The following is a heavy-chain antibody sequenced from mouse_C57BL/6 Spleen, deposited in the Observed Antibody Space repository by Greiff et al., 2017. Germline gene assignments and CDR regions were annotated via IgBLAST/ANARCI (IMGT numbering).Heavy chain of an antibody. V-gene: IGHV1-82*01. Sequence: QVQLQQSGPELVQPGASVKISCQASGYAFSSSWMNWVKQRPGKGLEWIGRIYPGDGDTNYNGKFKGKATLTADKSSSTAYMQLSSLTSEDSAVYFCARKRLTTVVPNWYFHVWRTGATVTFSS. CDR2: IYPGDGDT. D-gene: IGHD1-1*01. CDR3: ARKRLTTVVPNWYFHV. CDR1: GYAFSSSW. J-gene: IGHJ1*03.